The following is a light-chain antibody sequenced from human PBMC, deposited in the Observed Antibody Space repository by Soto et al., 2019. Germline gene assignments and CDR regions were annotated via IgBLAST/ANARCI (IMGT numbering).Light chain of an antibody. CDR1: QSVNSRH. Sequence: EILLRQSPGTLSLSPGERATLSCRASQSVNSRHLAWYQQKPGQAPRLVIFDVSSRATGIPDRFSGSGSGTDFTLTISRLEPEDFAVYYCQQYGGSSTFGQGTKVDIK. J-gene: IGKJ1*01. V-gene: IGKV3-20*01. CDR3: QQYGGSST. CDR2: DVS.